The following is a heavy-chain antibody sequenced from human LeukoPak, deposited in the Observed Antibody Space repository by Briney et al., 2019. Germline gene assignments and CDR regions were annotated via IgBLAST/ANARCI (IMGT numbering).Heavy chain of an antibody. V-gene: IGHV3-48*01. CDR1: GFTFSSYS. CDR2: ISSSSSTI. Sequence: PGGSLRLSCAASGFTFSSYSMNWVRQAPGKGLEWVSYISSSSSTIYYADSVKGRFTISRDNAKNSLYLQMNSLRAEDTAVYYCATLTTGAYWGQGTLVTVSS. J-gene: IGHJ4*02. D-gene: IGHD1-1*01. CDR3: ATLTTGAY.